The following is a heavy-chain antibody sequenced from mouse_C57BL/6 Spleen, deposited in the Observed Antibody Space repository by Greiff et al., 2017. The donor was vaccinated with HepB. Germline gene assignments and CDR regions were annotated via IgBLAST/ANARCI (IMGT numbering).Heavy chain of an antibody. Sequence: EVQLQQSGGGLVQPGGSMKLSCAASGFTFSDAWMDWVRQSPEKGLEWVAEIRNKANNHATYYAESVKGRFTISRDDSKSSVYLQMNSLRAEDTGIYYCTVYDGYYEEAMDYWGQGTSVTVSS. CDR3: TVYDGYYEEAMDY. D-gene: IGHD2-3*01. V-gene: IGHV6-6*01. J-gene: IGHJ4*01. CDR1: GFTFSDAW. CDR2: IRNKANNHAT.